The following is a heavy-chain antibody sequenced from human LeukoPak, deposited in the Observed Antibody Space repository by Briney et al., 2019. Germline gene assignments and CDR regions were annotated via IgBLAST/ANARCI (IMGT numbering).Heavy chain of an antibody. Sequence: GGSLRLSCAASGFTFSSYSMNWVRQAPGKGLEGVSYIISSSSTIYYADSVKGRFTISRDNAKNSLYLQMNSLRAEDTAVYYCAREPRSSYAIGDYWGQGTLVTVSS. CDR3: AREPRSSYAIGDY. CDR2: IISSSSTI. J-gene: IGHJ4*02. CDR1: GFTFSSYS. V-gene: IGHV3-48*01. D-gene: IGHD2-15*01.